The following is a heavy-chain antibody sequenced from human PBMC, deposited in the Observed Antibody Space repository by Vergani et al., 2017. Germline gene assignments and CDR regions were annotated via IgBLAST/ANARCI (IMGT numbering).Heavy chain of an antibody. CDR3: AKDLGYSYGTRFDY. J-gene: IGHJ4*02. D-gene: IGHD5-18*01. CDR2: ISSSSSYT. CDR1: GFTFSDYY. Sequence: QVQLVESGGGLVKPGGSLRLSCAASGFTFSDYYMSWIRQAPGKGLEWVSYISSSSSYTNYADSVKGRFTISRDNAKNSLYLQMNSLRAEDTALYYCAKDLGYSYGTRFDYWGQGTLVTVSS. V-gene: IGHV3-11*05.